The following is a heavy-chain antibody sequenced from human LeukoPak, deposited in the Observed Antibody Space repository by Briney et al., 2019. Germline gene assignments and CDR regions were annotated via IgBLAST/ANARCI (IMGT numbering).Heavy chain of an antibody. CDR2: TYYRSKWYN. CDR1: GDSASSNSAA. CDR3: ARFSVVPAAVDY. D-gene: IGHD2-2*01. Sequence: SQTLSLTCAISGDSASSNSAAWNWLRQSPSRGLEWLGRTYYRSKWYNDYAVSVKSRITINPDTSKNQFSLQLNSVTPEDTAVYYCARFSVVPAAVDYWGRGTLVTVSS. V-gene: IGHV6-1*01. J-gene: IGHJ4*02.